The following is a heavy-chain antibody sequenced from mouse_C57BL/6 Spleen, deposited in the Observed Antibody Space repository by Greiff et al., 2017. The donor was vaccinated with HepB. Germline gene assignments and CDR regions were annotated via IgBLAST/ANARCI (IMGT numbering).Heavy chain of an antibody. V-gene: IGHV1-55*01. J-gene: IGHJ2*01. Sequence: QVQLQQPGAELVKPGASVKMSCKASGYTFTSYWITWVKQRPGQGLEWIGDIYPGSGSTNYNEKFKSKATLTVDTSSSTAYMQLSSLTSEDSAVYYCARVFHYYGSSYGYWGQGTTLTVSS. CDR1: GYTFTSYW. CDR2: IYPGSGST. CDR3: ARVFHYYGSSYGY. D-gene: IGHD1-1*01.